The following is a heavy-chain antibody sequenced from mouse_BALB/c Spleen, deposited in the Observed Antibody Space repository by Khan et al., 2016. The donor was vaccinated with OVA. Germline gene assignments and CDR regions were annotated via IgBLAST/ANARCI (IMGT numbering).Heavy chain of an antibody. CDR2: IFPGSGST. J-gene: IGHJ1*01. Sequence: QVQLQQSGAELMKPGASVKISCKVTGYTFSSYWTEWVKQRPGHGLVWIGEIFPGSGSTNYNEKFKGKATFTADTSSNTAYMQFSSLTSEDSAVYYCATYGNHRYFAVWGAGTTVTVSS. D-gene: IGHD2-1*01. CDR3: ATYGNHRYFAV. CDR1: GYTFSSYW. V-gene: IGHV1-9*01.